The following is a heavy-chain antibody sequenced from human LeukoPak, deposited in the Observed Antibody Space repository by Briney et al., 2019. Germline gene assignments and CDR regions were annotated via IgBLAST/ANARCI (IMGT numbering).Heavy chain of an antibody. J-gene: IGHJ4*02. V-gene: IGHV1-18*01. D-gene: IGHD6-25*01. Sequence: GASVKVSCKASVYTFNTYGISWVRQAPGQGLEWMGWISTYNGDTNYVQNLQGRVTMTTDTSTSTAYMELMSLRSDDTAVYYCLRDAQRPRLTPDYWGQGTLVTVSS. CDR3: LRDAQRPRLTPDY. CDR1: VYTFNTYG. CDR2: ISTYNGDT.